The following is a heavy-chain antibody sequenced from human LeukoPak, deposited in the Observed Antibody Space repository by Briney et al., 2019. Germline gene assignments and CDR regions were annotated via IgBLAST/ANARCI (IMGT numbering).Heavy chain of an antibody. CDR1: GGSISSGDYY. J-gene: IGHJ4*02. D-gene: IGHD2-21*02. Sequence: SETLSLTCTVSGGSISSGDYYWSWIRQPPGKGLEWIGYIYYSGSTYYNPSLKSRVTMSVDTSKNQFSLKLSSVTAADTAVYFCARGPYCGGDCYFAYWGQGTLVTVSS. CDR3: ARGPYCGGDCYFAY. CDR2: IYYSGST. V-gene: IGHV4-30-4*01.